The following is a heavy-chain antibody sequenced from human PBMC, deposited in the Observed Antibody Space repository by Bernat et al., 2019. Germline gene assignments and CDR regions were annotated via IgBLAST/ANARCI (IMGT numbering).Heavy chain of an antibody. Sequence: QLQLQESGPGLVKPSETLSLTCTVSGGSISRSSYYWGWIRQRPGRGLEWSGSIYYSGSTYDNPSLRSRVTISVDTSKNQFSLKLSSVTAADTAVYYGATWIRGFASWGQGTLVTVSS. J-gene: IGHJ4*02. V-gene: IGHV4-39*01. CDR1: GGSISRSSYY. CDR2: IYYSGST. CDR3: ATWIRGFAS. D-gene: IGHD5-18*01.